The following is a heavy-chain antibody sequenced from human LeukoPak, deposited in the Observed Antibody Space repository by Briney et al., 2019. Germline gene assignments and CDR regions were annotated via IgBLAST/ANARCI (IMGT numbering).Heavy chain of an antibody. CDR3: ARERYCSRTTCYDSTKWFDP. CDR2: INHSGST. CDR1: GGSFSGYY. Sequence: PSETLSLTCAVYGGSFSGYYWSWIRQPPGKGLEWIGEINHSGSTNYNPSLKSRLTISVDTSKNQFSLKLSSVTAADTAVYYCARERYCSRTTCYDSTKWFDPWGQGTLVTVSS. V-gene: IGHV4-34*01. D-gene: IGHD2-2*01. J-gene: IGHJ5*02.